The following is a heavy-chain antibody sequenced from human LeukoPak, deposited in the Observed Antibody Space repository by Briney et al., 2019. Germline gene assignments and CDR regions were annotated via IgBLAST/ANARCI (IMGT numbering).Heavy chain of an antibody. CDR3: ASRRSTSFDY. CDR2: INSDETST. V-gene: IGHV3-74*01. CDR1: GFTFSNYW. J-gene: IGHJ4*02. D-gene: IGHD5/OR15-5a*01. Sequence: GGSLRLSCAASGFTFSNYWMHWVRQAPGKGLEWVSRINSDETSTNYADSVRGRFTISRDNAKNTLYLQMNSLRAEDTAVYYCASRRSTSFDYWGQGTLVTVSS.